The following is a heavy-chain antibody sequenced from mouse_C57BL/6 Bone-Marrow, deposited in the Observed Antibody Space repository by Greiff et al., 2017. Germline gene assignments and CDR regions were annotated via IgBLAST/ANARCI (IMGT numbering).Heavy chain of an antibody. CDR2: ISYDGSN. D-gene: IGHD2-14*01. CDR3: AREGAWIGY. Sequence: EVQLVESGPGLVKPSQSLSLTCSVTGYSITSGYYWNWIRQFPGNKLEWMGYISYDGSNNYNPSLKNRISITRDTSKNQFFLKLNSVTTEDTATYYCAREGAWIGYWGQGTTLTVSS. J-gene: IGHJ2*01. CDR1: GYSITSGYY. V-gene: IGHV3-6*01.